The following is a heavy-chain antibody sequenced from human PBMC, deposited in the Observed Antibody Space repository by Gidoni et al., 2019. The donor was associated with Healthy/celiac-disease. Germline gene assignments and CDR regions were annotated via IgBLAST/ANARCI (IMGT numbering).Heavy chain of an antibody. J-gene: IGHJ5*02. V-gene: IGHV4-34*01. CDR2: INHSGST. CDR3: AREGLSGSYNWFDP. CDR1: GGSFSGYY. D-gene: IGHD1-26*01. Sequence: QVQLQQWGAGLLKPSETLSLTCAVYGGSFSGYYWSWIRQPPGKGLEWIGEINHSGSTNYNPSRKSRVTISVDTSKNQFSLKLSSVTAADTAVYYCAREGLSGSYNWFDPWGQGTLVTVSS.